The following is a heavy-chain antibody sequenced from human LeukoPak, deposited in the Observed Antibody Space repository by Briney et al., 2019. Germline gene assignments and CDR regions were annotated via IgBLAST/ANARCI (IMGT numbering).Heavy chain of an antibody. Sequence: SQALSLTCTVSGGSISSGSYYWSWIRQPAGKGLEWIGRIYTSGSTNYNPSLKSRVTISVDTSKNQFSLKLSSVTAADTAVYYCARDYVYGYSYGFYYYYMDIRGKGTTVTVSS. CDR1: GGSISSGSYY. CDR3: ARDYVYGYSYGFYYYYMDI. V-gene: IGHV4-61*02. D-gene: IGHD5-18*01. CDR2: IYTSGST. J-gene: IGHJ6*03.